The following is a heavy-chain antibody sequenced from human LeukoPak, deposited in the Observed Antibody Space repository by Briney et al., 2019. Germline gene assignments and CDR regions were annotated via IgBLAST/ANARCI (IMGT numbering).Heavy chain of an antibody. V-gene: IGHV1-69*04. J-gene: IGHJ4*02. CDR2: IIPILGIA. CDR3: AAYVDTAMVFDY. CDR1: GYTFTSYG. Sequence: SVKVSCKASGYTFTSYGISWVRRAPGQGLEWMGRIIPILGIANYAQKFQGRVTITADKSTGTAYMELSSLRSEDTAVYYCAAYVDTAMVFDYWGQGTLVTVSS. D-gene: IGHD5-18*01.